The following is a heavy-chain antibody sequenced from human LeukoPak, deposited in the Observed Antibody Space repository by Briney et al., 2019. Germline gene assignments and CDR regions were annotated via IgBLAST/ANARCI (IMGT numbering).Heavy chain of an antibody. CDR1: GGSIRSSYYY. CDR3: AREAAGGGILDY. Sequence: SETLSLTCTVSGGSIRSSYYYWGWIRQPPGKGLEWIGSIYDSGSTYYNPSLKSRVTISVDTSKNQFSLKLSSVTAADTAVYYCAREAAGGGILDYWGQGTLVTVSS. V-gene: IGHV4-39*01. D-gene: IGHD6-13*01. CDR2: IYDSGST. J-gene: IGHJ4*02.